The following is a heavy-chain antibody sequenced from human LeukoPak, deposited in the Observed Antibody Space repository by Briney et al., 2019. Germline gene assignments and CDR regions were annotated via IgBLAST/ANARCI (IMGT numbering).Heavy chain of an antibody. V-gene: IGHV3-64*01. CDR2: ISSNGGST. D-gene: IGHD6-13*01. CDR3: ARVRSSSWFYMDV. J-gene: IGHJ6*03. CDR1: GFTFSSNA. Sequence: TGGSLRLSSAASGFTFSSNAMHWVRQAPGKGLEYVSAISSNGGSTYYANSVKGGFTISRDNSKNTLYLQMGSLRAEDMAVYYCARVRSSSWFYMDVWGKGTTVTVSS.